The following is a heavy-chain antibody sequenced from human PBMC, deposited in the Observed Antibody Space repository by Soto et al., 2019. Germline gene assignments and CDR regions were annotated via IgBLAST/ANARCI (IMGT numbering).Heavy chain of an antibody. Sequence: PSETLSLTCTVSGGSISSSTYYWGWIRQPPGKGLEWIGGIYYSGSTYYNPSLKSRVTMSIDTSKNHFSLKLSSVTAADTAVYYCARHLVCFDPWGQGTLVTVS. V-gene: IGHV4-39*01. CDR1: GGSISSSTYY. CDR2: IYYSGST. D-gene: IGHD3-10*01. J-gene: IGHJ5*02. CDR3: ARHLVCFDP.